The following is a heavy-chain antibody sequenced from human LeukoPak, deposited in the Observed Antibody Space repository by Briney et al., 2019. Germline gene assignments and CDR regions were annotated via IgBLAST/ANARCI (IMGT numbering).Heavy chain of an antibody. Sequence: SETLSLTCAVSGVSISSSNWWSWVRQSPGKGLEWIGEIYHSGTTNYNPSLKSRVTISVDKSKNQFSLRLSSVTAADTAVYHCTREHGWYYFDYWGQGTLVTVSS. CDR3: TREHGWYYFDY. CDR2: IYHSGTT. J-gene: IGHJ4*02. CDR1: GVSISSSNW. D-gene: IGHD6-19*01. V-gene: IGHV4-4*02.